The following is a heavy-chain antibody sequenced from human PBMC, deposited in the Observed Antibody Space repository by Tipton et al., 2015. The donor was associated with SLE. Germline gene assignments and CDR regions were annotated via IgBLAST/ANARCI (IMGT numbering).Heavy chain of an antibody. CDR2: IYTSGST. D-gene: IGHD1-26*01. Sequence: TLSLTCTVSGGSISSGSYYWSWIRQPAGKGLEWIGYIYTSGSTNYNPSLKSRVTVSVDTSNNQFSLKLTSVTAADTAVYYCARGHIGWGFDPWGQGTLVTVSS. CDR1: GGSISSGSYY. V-gene: IGHV4-61*09. CDR3: ARGHIGWGFDP. J-gene: IGHJ5*02.